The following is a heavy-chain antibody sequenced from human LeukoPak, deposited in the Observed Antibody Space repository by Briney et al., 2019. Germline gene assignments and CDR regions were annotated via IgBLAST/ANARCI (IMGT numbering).Heavy chain of an antibody. D-gene: IGHD1-26*01. CDR2: VHKTGGI. Sequence: SETLSLTCTVSGDSISAYYWSWVRQAPGKGLEWIAFVHKTGGINYNPSLRSRATISMDTSNSQFSLHVNSVTAADTAVYYCTKYGGSPANYFDSWGPGTLVTVSP. J-gene: IGHJ4*02. CDR1: GDSISAYY. CDR3: TKYGGSPANYFDS. V-gene: IGHV4-59*08.